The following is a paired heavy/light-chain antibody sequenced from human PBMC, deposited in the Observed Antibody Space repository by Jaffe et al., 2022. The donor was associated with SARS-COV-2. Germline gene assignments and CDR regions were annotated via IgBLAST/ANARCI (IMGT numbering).Heavy chain of an antibody. J-gene: IGHJ5*01. Sequence: EVQLVQSGLEVKEPGESLKISCKGSGYSFTKFWIGWVRQMPGKGLEWMGIIYPGDSDIRYSPSFQGHVTISVDRSINTAYLQWSSLKASDTAMYYCARQYYGSGSYDSWGQGTPVTVSP. CDR2: IYPGDSDI. CDR3: ARQYYGSGSYDS. CDR1: GYSFTKFW. D-gene: IGHD3-10*01. V-gene: IGHV5-51*01.
Light chain of an antibody. J-gene: IGLJ2*01. CDR3: CSHINNSDV. CDR2: DAS. Sequence: QSALTQPASVSGSPGQSITISCTGSSSDLGNYNLVSWYQQHPGRAPKLMIYDASERPSGVSNRFSGSQSGNTASLTISGLQAEDEADYYCCSHINNSDVFGGGTKLTVL. CDR1: SSDLGNYNL. V-gene: IGLV2-23*01.